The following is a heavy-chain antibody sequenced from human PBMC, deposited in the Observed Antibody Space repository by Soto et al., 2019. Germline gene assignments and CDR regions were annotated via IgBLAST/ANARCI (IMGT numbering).Heavy chain of an antibody. J-gene: IGHJ5*02. CDR1: GGTFSSYA. CDR3: ALLGYCSGGSCSNWFDP. V-gene: IGHV1-69*06. D-gene: IGHD2-15*01. Sequence: GASVKVSCKASGGTFSSYAIIWVRQAPGQGLEWMGVIIPIFGTANYAQKFQGRVTITADKSTSTAYMELSSLRSEDTAVYYCALLGYCSGGSCSNWFDPWGQGTLVTVSS. CDR2: IIPIFGTA.